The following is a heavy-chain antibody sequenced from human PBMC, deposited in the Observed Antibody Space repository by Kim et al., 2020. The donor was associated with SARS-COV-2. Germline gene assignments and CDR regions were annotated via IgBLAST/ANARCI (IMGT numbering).Heavy chain of an antibody. J-gene: IGHJ4*02. V-gene: IGHV3-23*01. Sequence: YAESLKGRFTISRDDSTNTLYLQMSSLRVEDTAVYYCAKVIWGATAGANYWGQGILVTVSS. D-gene: IGHD6-13*01. CDR3: AKVIWGATAGANY.